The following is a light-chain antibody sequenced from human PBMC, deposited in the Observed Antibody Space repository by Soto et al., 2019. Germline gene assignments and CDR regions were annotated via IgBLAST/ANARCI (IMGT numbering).Light chain of an antibody. J-gene: IGKJ3*01. CDR3: QQSSNGAT. CDR2: GAS. V-gene: IGKV3-15*01. Sequence: EVVMTQSPATVSVSPGERATLSCRASQSVSSNLAWYQQKPGQAPRLLIYGASTRATGTPARFSGSGSGTEFTLTISSLQSEDFAVYYCQQSSNGATFGPGTKVDVK. CDR1: QSVSSN.